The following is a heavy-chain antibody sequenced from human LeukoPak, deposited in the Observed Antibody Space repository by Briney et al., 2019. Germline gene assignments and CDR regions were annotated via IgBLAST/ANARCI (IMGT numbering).Heavy chain of an antibody. Sequence: SETLSLTCTVSGGSISSYYWSWIRQPAGKGLEWIGRIYTSGSTNYNPSLKSRVTMSVDTSKNQFSLKLSSVTAADTAVYYCARVTAYGGNSRAFDIWGQGTMVTVSS. CDR2: IYTSGST. J-gene: IGHJ3*02. V-gene: IGHV4-4*07. CDR3: ARVTAYGGNSRAFDI. D-gene: IGHD4-23*01. CDR1: GGSISSYY.